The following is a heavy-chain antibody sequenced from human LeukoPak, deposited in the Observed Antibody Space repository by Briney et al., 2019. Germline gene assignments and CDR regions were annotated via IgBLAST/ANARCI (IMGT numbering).Heavy chain of an antibody. J-gene: IGHJ4*02. D-gene: IGHD3-3*01. CDR3: ASSRITIFGVVTSWGPFDY. V-gene: IGHV3-30-3*01. CDR1: GFTFSSYA. Sequence: GGSLRLSCAASGFTFSSYAMHWVRQAPGKGLEWVAVISYDGSNKYYADSVKGRFTISRDNSKNTLYLQMNSLRAEDTAVYYCASSRITIFGVVTSWGPFDYWGQGTLVTVSS. CDR2: ISYDGSNK.